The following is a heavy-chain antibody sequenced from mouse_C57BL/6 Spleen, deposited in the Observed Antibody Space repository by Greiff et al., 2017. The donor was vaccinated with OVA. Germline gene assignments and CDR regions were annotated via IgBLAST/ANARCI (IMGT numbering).Heavy chain of an antibody. CDR3: ARGGDYYAMDY. Sequence: VQLQQSGPELVKPGASVKISCKASGYSFTGYFMNWVKQSHGKSLEWIGRINPYNGDTFYNQKFKSKATLTVDKPSSTAYMQLSSLTSEDSAVYYCARGGDYYAMDYWGQGTSVTVSS. CDR2: INPYNGDT. J-gene: IGHJ4*01. V-gene: IGHV1-20*01. CDR1: GYSFTGYF.